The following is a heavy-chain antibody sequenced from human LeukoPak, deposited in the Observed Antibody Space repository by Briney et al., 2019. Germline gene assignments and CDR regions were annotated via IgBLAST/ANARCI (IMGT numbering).Heavy chain of an antibody. Sequence: SETLSLTCAVYGGSFSGYYWSWIRQPPGKGLEWIGEINHSGSTNYNPSLKSRVTISVDTSKNQSSLKLSSVTAADTAVYYCASPYDSSGYYYGYWGQGTLVTVSS. V-gene: IGHV4-34*01. CDR3: ASPYDSSGYYYGY. CDR2: INHSGST. CDR1: GGSFSGYY. D-gene: IGHD3-22*01. J-gene: IGHJ4*02.